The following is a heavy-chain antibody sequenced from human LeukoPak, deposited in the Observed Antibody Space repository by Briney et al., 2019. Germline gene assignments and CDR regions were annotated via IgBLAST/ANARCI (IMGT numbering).Heavy chain of an antibody. CDR1: GGTFSSYA. J-gene: IGHJ6*02. D-gene: IGHD3-22*01. CDR2: ISAYNGNT. CDR3: ARHYDSSGYYVHELRYGMDV. Sequence: ASVKVSCKASGGTFSSYAISWVRQAPGQGLEWMGWISAYNGNTNYAQKLQGRVTMTTDTSTSTAYMELRSLRSDDTAVYYCARHYDSSGYYVHELRYGMDVWGQGTTVTVSS. V-gene: IGHV1-18*01.